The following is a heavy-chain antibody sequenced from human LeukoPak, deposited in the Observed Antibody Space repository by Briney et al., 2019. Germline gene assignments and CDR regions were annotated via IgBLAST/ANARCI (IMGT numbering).Heavy chain of an antibody. CDR2: IYSSGTT. J-gene: IGHJ4*02. CDR3: ARLLPSRPDFYFDH. CDR1: GASISSDY. Sequence: TSETLSLTCTVSGASISSDYWSWIRRPPGKRPEWIGYIYSSGTTKYNPSLQSRVTISIDTSKNQFSLKLMSMTAADTAVYFCARLLPSRPDFYFDHWGQGTLVTVSS. V-gene: IGHV4-4*09. D-gene: IGHD6-6*01.